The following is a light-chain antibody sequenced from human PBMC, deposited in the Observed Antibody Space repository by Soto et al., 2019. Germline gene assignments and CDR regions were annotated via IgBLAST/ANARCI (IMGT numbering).Light chain of an antibody. CDR2: AAS. CDR3: QQSGT. V-gene: IGKV3-20*01. Sequence: EIVLTQSPGTLSLSPGERATLSCRASQTVSSSYLAGYQHKPGQAPRLLIYAASKRALGIPEKFSGSGSGTDFTLTISRLGPEDFAVYYCQQSGTVGQGTKVEI. CDR1: QTVSSSY. J-gene: IGKJ1*01.